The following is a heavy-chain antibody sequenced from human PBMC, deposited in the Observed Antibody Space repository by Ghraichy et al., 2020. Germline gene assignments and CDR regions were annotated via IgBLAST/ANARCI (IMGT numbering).Heavy chain of an antibody. V-gene: IGHV3-48*02. Sequence: GGSLRLSCAASGFTFSNYNMNWVRQAPGKGLEWISDIVSSSSSIFYADSVKGRFTISRDNAKNSLYLQMNSLRDEDTAVYYCARRTLDTAMARAFDIWGQGTMVTVSS. J-gene: IGHJ3*02. CDR2: IVSSSSSI. CDR1: GFTFSNYN. D-gene: IGHD5-18*01. CDR3: ARRTLDTAMARAFDI.